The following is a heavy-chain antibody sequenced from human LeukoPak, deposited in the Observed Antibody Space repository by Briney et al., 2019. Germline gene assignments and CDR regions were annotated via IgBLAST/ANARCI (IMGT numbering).Heavy chain of an antibody. V-gene: IGHV3-9*01. CDR3: AKDIDSSSCEAFDI. J-gene: IGHJ3*02. CDR1: GFTFDDYA. D-gene: IGHD6-13*01. CDR2: ISWNSGSI. Sequence: PGGSLRLSCAASGFTFDDYAMHWVRQAPGKGLEWVSGISWNSGSIGYADSVKGRFTISRDNAKNSLYLQMNSLRAEDTALYYCAKDIDSSSCEAFDIWGQGTMVIVSS.